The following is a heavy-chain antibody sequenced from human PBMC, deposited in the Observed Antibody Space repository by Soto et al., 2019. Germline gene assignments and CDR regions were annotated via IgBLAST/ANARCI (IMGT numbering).Heavy chain of an antibody. CDR2: ISYDGSNK. V-gene: IGHV3-30*04. CDR3: ARDGGRSGIAAAGTKHAPDDYYYYYGMDV. CDR1: GFPFSSYA. J-gene: IGHJ6*02. D-gene: IGHD6-13*01. Sequence: GVSLRLSFSASGFPFSSYAMHWVRPAPGKGLEWVAVISYDGSNKYYADSVKGRFTISRDNSKNTLYLQMNSLRAEDTAVYYCARDGGRSGIAAAGTKHAPDDYYYYYGMDVWGQGTTVTVS.